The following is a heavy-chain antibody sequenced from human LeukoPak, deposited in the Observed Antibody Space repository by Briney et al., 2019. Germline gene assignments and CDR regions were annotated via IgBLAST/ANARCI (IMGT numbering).Heavy chain of an antibody. CDR3: ARHPGGNWKF. CDR1: GFTVSSNY. V-gene: IGHV3-66*04. D-gene: IGHD1-20*01. Sequence: PGGSLRLSCAASGFTVSSNYMSWVRQAPGKGLEGVSVIYSGGSTYYADSVKGRFTISRDNSKNTLYLQLNSLRAEDTAVYYCARHPGGNWKFWGQGTLVTVSS. J-gene: IGHJ4*02. CDR2: IYSGGST.